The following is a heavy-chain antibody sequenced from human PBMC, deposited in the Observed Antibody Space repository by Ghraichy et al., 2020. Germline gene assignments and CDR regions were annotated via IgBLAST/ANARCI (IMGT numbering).Heavy chain of an antibody. CDR3: AREGAYQLLSGGWFDP. CDR2: ISAYNGNT. V-gene: IGHV1-18*01. J-gene: IGHJ5*02. CDR1: GYTFTSYG. D-gene: IGHD2-2*01. Sequence: ASVKVSCKASGYTFTSYGISWVRQAPGQGLEWMGWISAYNGNTNYAQKLQGRVTMTTDTSTSTAYMELRSLRSDDTAVYYCAREGAYQLLSGGWFDPWGQGTLVTVSS.